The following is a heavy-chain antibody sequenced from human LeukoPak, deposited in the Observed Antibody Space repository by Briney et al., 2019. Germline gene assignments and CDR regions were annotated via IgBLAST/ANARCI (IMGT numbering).Heavy chain of an antibody. D-gene: IGHD3-10*01. CDR3: ARSRVWFGDKYNWFDP. V-gene: IGHV5-51*01. J-gene: IGHJ5*02. CDR2: IYPGDSDT. Sequence: GESLKISCKASGYSFTTHWIGWVRQMPGKGLEWMGIIYPGDSDTRYSPSFQGHVTISADKSISTAYLQWSSLKASDTAMYYCARSRVWFGDKYNWFDPWGQGTLVTVSS. CDR1: GYSFTTHW.